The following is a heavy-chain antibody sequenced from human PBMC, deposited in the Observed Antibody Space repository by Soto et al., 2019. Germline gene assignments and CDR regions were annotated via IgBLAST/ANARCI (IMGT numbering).Heavy chain of an antibody. CDR1: GLTFSIYA. D-gene: IGHD2-21*02. CDR2: MTGSGGDI. Sequence: EVQLLESGGGLVQPGESLRLSCAASGLTFSIYAMMWVRQSPGKGQEWVAGMTGSGGDIRYADSVKGRFTISKDNSKNTLYLQMNSLRAEDTAMYYCAKDAVYGDGLWLAANWGQGTLVTVSS. V-gene: IGHV3-23*01. J-gene: IGHJ4*02. CDR3: AKDAVYGDGLWLAAN.